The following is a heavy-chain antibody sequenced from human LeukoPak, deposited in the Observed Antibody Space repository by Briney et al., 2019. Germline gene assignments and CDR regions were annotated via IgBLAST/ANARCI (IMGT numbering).Heavy chain of an antibody. V-gene: IGHV3-74*03. CDR3: ARYGLG. CDR2: INSDGSST. Sequence: GGSLRLSCAASGFTFNTLWMHWVRQAPGKGLVWVSRINSDGSSTAYADSVKGRFTISRDNAKNTLYLQMNSLRVEDTAVYYCARYGLGWGQGTLVTVSS. J-gene: IGHJ4*02. D-gene: IGHD4-17*01. CDR1: GFTFNTLW.